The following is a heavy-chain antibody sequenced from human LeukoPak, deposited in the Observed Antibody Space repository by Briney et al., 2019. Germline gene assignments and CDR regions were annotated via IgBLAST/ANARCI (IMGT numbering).Heavy chain of an antibody. Sequence: ASVKVSCKASRFTFTRYVITWVRQAPGQELKGMGWMSAYNGDTNYAQNLQGGVTMTRDTSTSTVYMELRSMSSDDTAVYYCARDPTNTSGRYDHSDYWGQGTLVTVSS. CDR3: ARDPTNTSGRYDHSDY. CDR2: MSAYNGDT. J-gene: IGHJ4*02. V-gene: IGHV1-18*01. D-gene: IGHD6-19*01. CDR1: RFTFTRYV.